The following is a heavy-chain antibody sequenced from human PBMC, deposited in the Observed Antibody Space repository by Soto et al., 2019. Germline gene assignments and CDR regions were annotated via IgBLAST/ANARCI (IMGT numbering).Heavy chain of an antibody. V-gene: IGHV4-39*01. CDR1: GGSISSSSYY. CDR3: ARHRTSSSWLAEYFQH. Sequence: QLQLQESGPGLVKPSETLSLTCTVSGGSISSSSYYWGWIRQPPGKGLEWIGSIYYSGSTYYNPSLKSRVTISVDTSKNTFSLKLSSVTAADTAVYYCARHRTSSSWLAEYFQHWGQGTLVTVSS. D-gene: IGHD6-13*01. J-gene: IGHJ1*01. CDR2: IYYSGST.